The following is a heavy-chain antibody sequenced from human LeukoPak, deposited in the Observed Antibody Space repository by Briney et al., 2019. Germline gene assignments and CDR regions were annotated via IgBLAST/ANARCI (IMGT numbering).Heavy chain of an antibody. J-gene: IGHJ4*02. CDR2: ISSNSITI. Sequence: GGSLRLSCAASGLTFSSYSMNWVRKAPGKGLEWVSYISSNSITIYSADSVKGRFTISRDSANNSLYLQMNSLRDEDTAVYYCARGYSALDYWGQGTLVTVSS. D-gene: IGHD6-13*01. CDR3: ARGYSALDY. V-gene: IGHV3-48*02. CDR1: GLTFSSYS.